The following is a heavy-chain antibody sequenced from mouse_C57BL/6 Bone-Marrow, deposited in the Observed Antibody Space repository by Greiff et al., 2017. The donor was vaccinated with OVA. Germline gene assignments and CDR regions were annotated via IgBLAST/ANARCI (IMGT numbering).Heavy chain of an antibody. CDR3: AFITQDFDY. CDR2: IHPNSGST. J-gene: IGHJ2*01. V-gene: IGHV1-64*01. CDR1: GYTFTSYW. Sequence: QVQLQQPGAELVKPGASVKLSCKASGYTFTSYWMHWVKQRPGQGLEWIGMIHPNSGSTNYNEKFKSKATLTVDKSSSTAYMQLSILTSEDSAVYYCAFITQDFDYWGQGTTRTVSS. D-gene: IGHD1-1*01.